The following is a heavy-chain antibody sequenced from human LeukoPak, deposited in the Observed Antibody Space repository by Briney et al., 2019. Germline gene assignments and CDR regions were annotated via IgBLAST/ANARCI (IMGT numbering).Heavy chain of an antibody. J-gene: IGHJ5*02. Sequence: GASVKVSCKVSEDTLTELSMHWVRQAPGKGLEWMGGFDPEDGETIYAQKFQGRVTMTEDTSTDTAYMELSSLRSEDTAVCYCATMGVVVATPLFRWYNWFDPWGQGTLVTVSS. CDR2: FDPEDGET. CDR3: ATMGVVVATPLFRWYNWFDP. CDR1: EDTLTELS. V-gene: IGHV1-24*01. D-gene: IGHD2-15*01.